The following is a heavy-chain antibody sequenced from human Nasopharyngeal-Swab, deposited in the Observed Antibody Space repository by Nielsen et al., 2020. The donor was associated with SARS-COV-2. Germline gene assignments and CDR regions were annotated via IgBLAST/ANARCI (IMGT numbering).Heavy chain of an antibody. CDR3: ARISPRKDSSLDY. CDR1: GCSISSSSYY. D-gene: IGHD6-6*01. J-gene: IGHJ4*02. V-gene: IGHV4-39*01. Sequence: SETLSLTCTVSGCSISSSSYYWVWIRQPPGKGLEWIGIIYYSGSTYYNPSLKSRVTISVDTSKNQFSLKLSSVTAADTAVYYCARISPRKDSSLDYWGQGTLVTVSS. CDR2: IYYSGST.